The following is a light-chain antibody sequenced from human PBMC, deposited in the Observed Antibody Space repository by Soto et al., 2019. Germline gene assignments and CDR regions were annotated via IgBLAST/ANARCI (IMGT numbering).Light chain of an antibody. CDR1: SSDIGGFYY. CDR2: QVS. Sequence: QSALTQPASVSGSPGQSITISCTGTSSDIGGFYYVSWYQHHPGKDPKLMIYQVSNRPSGVSNRFSGSKSGNTASLTISGLQAEDEADYFCSSYRSSSTLYVFGSGTKLTVL. CDR3: SSYRSSSTLYV. J-gene: IGLJ1*01. V-gene: IGLV2-14*01.